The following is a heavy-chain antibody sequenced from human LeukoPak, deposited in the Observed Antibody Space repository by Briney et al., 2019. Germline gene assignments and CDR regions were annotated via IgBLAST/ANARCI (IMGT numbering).Heavy chain of an antibody. CDR3: ATGYSVEMATMPD. CDR1: GFTFKSYG. J-gene: IGHJ4*02. D-gene: IGHD5-24*01. Sequence: GGSLRLSCAASGFTFKSYGMHWVRQAPGKGLEWGAAIRYYRRDKYYVHSVKGRFTISRDNSKNTLYLQMDSLKSEDTGVYYCATGYSVEMATMPDWGQGSLVTVPS. CDR2: IRYYRRDK. V-gene: IGHV3-30*03.